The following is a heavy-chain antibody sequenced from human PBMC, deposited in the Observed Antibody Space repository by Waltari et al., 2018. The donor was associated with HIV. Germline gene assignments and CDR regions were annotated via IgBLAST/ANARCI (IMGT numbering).Heavy chain of an antibody. CDR2: ISWNGGGT. Sequence: EVQLVESGGGVVRPGGSLRLSCAASGFPFDDFGMSWVRQAPGKGVEWVSAISWNGGGTGEADSVKGRFTIARDNAKNSLYLQMNRLGVEDTALYHCARKAVRGGYYGMDVWGQGTTVTVSS. V-gene: IGHV3-20*01. J-gene: IGHJ6*02. D-gene: IGHD3-10*01. CDR3: ARKAVRGGYYGMDV. CDR1: GFPFDDFG.